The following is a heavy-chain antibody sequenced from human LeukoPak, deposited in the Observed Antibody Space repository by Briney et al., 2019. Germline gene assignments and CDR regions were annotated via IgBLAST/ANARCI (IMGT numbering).Heavy chain of an antibody. V-gene: IGHV4-38-2*02. CDR2: IYHSGST. CDR1: GYSISSGYY. CDR3: ARDVKSVGFDP. J-gene: IGHJ5*02. Sequence: SETLSLTCTVSGYSISSGYYWGWIRQPPGKGLEWIGSIYHSGSTYYNPSLKSRVTISVDTSKNQFSLKLSSVTAADTAVYYCARDVKSVGFDPWGQGTLVTVSS.